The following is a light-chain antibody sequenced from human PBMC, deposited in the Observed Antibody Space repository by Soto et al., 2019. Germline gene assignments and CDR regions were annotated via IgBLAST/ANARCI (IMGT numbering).Light chain of an antibody. Sequence: DIHLTQSPSSLSASVGDRVTITCRASQAITNNLAWYQQKPGNPPRLLIYEESTLHSGVPSRFSGRKVGTQFILTIDGLEPEDLAICYCPQHGDSPCTFGQGTKVDIK. CDR3: PQHGDSPCT. V-gene: IGKV1-9*01. J-gene: IGKJ1*01. CDR1: QAITNN. CDR2: EES.